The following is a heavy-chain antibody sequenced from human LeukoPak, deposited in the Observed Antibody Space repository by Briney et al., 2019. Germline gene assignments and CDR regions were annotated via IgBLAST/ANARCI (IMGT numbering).Heavy chain of an antibody. CDR1: GGSIRSYY. CDR3: ARDLYTYFDFWSGTIGYYYGLDV. V-gene: IGHV4-59*01. D-gene: IGHD3-3*01. CDR2: IFYSGST. Sequence: SETLSLTCTVSGGSIRSYYWSWIRQPPGKGLEWIGNIFYSGSTNYNPSLKSRVTISVDTSKNQFSLKLSSVTAADTAVYYCARDLYTYFDFWSGTIGYYYGLDVWGQGTTVTVSS. J-gene: IGHJ6*02.